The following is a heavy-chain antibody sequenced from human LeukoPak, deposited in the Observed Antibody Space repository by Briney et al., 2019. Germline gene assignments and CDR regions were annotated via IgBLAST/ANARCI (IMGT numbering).Heavy chain of an antibody. V-gene: IGHV3-48*01. CDR1: GFTFSSYA. Sequence: GGSLRLSCAASGFTFSSYAMNWVRQAPGKGLEWGSYISGSSSTIYYADSVKGRFTISRDNGKNTLYLQMNSLRAEDTAVYYCARGSTYYDSSGQVPFDYWGQGTLVTVSS. D-gene: IGHD3-22*01. J-gene: IGHJ4*02. CDR2: ISGSSSTI. CDR3: ARGSTYYDSSGQVPFDY.